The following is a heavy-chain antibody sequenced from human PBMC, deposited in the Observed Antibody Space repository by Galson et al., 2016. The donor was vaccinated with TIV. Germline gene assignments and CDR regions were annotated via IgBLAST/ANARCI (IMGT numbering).Heavy chain of an antibody. J-gene: IGHJ4*02. CDR1: GDSLSDLS. V-gene: IGHV1-24*01. CDR2: FDPEQHKK. CDR3: ARAADSWNDVPFDY. D-gene: IGHD1-1*01. Sequence: SVKVSCKVSGDSLSDLSMHWVRQAPGKGLEWMGGFDPEQHKKIYAQKFQGRVTLTTETSTSTASMELRGLTSDDTAMYYCARAADSWNDVPFDYWGQGTLVTVSS.